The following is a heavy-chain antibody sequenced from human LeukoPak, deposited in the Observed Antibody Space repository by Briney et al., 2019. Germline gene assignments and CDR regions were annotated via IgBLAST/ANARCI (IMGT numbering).Heavy chain of an antibody. V-gene: IGHV1-2*06. J-gene: IGHJ4*02. CDR2: INPNSGGT. Sequence: SVKVSCKASGYTFTDYYIHWVRQRQAPGQGLEWMGRINPNSGGTNYAQKFQGRVTMTRDTSISTASMELSSLSSDDTAVYFCARRVGSSSGYSFDYWGQGTLVTVSS. CDR3: ARRVGSSSGYSFDY. D-gene: IGHD5-12*01. CDR1: GYTFTDYY.